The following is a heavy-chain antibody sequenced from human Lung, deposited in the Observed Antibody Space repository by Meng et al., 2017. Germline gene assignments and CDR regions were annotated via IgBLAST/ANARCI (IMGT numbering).Heavy chain of an antibody. Sequence: QVGLGQAGGEVKKPGASVKVSCKPSGYNFPDYYKHWVRRAPGQGLEWMGRINPKSGDTHYAQKFQARVTMTGDTSISTAYMELSGLRSDDTAMYYCARDEDISAAGKLFGDYWGQGTLVTVSS. J-gene: IGHJ4*02. CDR1: GYNFPDYY. CDR3: ARDEDISAAGKLFGDY. D-gene: IGHD6-25*01. V-gene: IGHV1-2*06. CDR2: INPKSGDT.